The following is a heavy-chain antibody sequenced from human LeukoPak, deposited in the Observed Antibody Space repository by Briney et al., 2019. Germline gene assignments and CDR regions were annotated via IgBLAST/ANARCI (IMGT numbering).Heavy chain of an antibody. D-gene: IGHD3-16*02. J-gene: IGHJ5*02. CDR2: IYTSGST. Sequence: SETLSLTCTVSGGSISSGNYYWTWIRQPAGKGLEWIGRIYTSGSTNYNPSLKSRVTISVDTSKNQFSLKLSSVTAADTAVYYCARGGSYVWGSYRLKSWFDPWGQGTLVTVSS. CDR3: ARGGSYVWGSYRLKSWFDP. V-gene: IGHV4-61*02. CDR1: GGSISSGNYY.